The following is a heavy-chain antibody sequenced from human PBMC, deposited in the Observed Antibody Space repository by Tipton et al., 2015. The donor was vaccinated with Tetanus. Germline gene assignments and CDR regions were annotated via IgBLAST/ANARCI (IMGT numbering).Heavy chain of an antibody. CDR2: INTDKGST. Sequence: QLVQSGPEVKKPGASVKVSCKASGYTFTSFGINWVRQAPGQGLEWMGWINTDKGSTNYAQNLQGRVIMTTDTSTLTAYMELRSLRSDDTAVYYCARGGTMDYWGQGTLVTDSA. D-gene: IGHD1-1*01. J-gene: IGHJ4*02. CDR3: ARGGTMDY. V-gene: IGHV1-18*01. CDR1: GYTFTSFG.